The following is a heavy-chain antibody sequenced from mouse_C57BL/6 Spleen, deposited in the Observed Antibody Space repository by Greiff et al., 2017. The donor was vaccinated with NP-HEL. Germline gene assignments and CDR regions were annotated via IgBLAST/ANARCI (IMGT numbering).Heavy chain of an antibody. V-gene: IGHV5-6*02. CDR3: ARRDYYGSSYNFDY. D-gene: IGHD1-1*01. CDR1: GFTFSSYG. CDR2: ISSGGSYT. J-gene: IGHJ2*01. Sequence: EVKVVESGGDLVKPGGSLKLSCAASGFTFSSYGMSWVRQTPDKRLEWVATISSGGSYTYYPDSVKGRFTISRDNAKNTLYLQMSSLKSEDTAMYYCARRDYYGSSYNFDYWGQGTTLTVSS.